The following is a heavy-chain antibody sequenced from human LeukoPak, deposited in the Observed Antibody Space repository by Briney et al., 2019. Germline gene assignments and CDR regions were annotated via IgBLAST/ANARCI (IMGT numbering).Heavy chain of an antibody. J-gene: IGHJ4*02. Sequence: GGSLRLSCAASGFTFSSYGMHWVRQAPGKGLEWVAFIRYDGSNKYYADSVKGRFTISRDNSKTTLYLQMNSLRAEDTAVYYCARITYGSGNCYWGQGTLVTVSS. D-gene: IGHD3-10*01. V-gene: IGHV3-30*02. CDR2: IRYDGSNK. CDR1: GFTFSSYG. CDR3: ARITYGSGNCY.